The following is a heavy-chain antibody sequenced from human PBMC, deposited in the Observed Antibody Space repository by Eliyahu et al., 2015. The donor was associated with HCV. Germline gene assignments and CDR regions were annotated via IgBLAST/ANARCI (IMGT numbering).Heavy chain of an antibody. Sequence: EVQLVQSGAAVKKPGESLXIXCKASGYMFISEWIVWVRQMPGRGPEWMGIIYPGDSDTKYSPSFQGRVTFSADTATSTAYLQWTSLKASDTAMYYCARRSDDFGSGFLDYWGQGTLVTVSS. D-gene: IGHD3-10*01. CDR3: ARRSDDFGSGFLDY. CDR1: GYMFISEW. V-gene: IGHV5-51*01. J-gene: IGHJ4*02. CDR2: IYPGDSDT.